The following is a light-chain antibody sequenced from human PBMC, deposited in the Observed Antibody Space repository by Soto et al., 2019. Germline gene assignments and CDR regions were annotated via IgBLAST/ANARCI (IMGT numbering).Light chain of an antibody. CDR1: QSVSNW. V-gene: IGKV1-5*01. Sequence: DIQMTQSPSTLSASVGDRVTITCRASQSVSNWLAWYQQKPGKAPNLLIYDASSLESGVPSRFSGSGSGTEFTLTISSLRPDDFATYSCQQYTPNSRTFGQGTKVEIK. CDR2: DAS. J-gene: IGKJ1*01. CDR3: QQYTPNSRT.